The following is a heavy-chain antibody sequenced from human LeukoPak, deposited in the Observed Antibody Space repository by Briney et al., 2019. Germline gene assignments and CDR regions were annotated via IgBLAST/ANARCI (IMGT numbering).Heavy chain of an antibody. CDR2: ISGSGGST. Sequence: GGSLRLSCAASGFTFSSYAMSWVRQAPGKGLEWVSAISGSGGSTYYADSVKGRFTISRDNSKNTLYLQMNSLRAEDTAVYYCARLEKSTPYKYYYMDVWGKGTTVTVSS. J-gene: IGHJ6*03. V-gene: IGHV3-23*01. CDR3: ARLEKSTPYKYYYMDV. D-gene: IGHD1-1*01. CDR1: GFTFSSYA.